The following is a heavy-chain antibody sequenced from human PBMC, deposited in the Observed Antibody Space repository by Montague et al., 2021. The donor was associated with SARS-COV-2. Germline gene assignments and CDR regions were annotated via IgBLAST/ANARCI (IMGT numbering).Heavy chain of an antibody. CDR1: GGFVSSDGYY. CDR3: AREVMGSVNYYQAIKYGLDV. J-gene: IGHJ6*02. V-gene: IGHV4-31*03. CDR2: IYYSGST. D-gene: IGHD3-10*01. Sequence: TLSLTCTISGGFVSSDGYYWSWIRQHPGKGLEWIGDIYYSGSTHYNPSVESRVTISVDTSKNQFSLKLSSVTAADTAVYYCAREVMGSVNYYQAIKYGLDVWGQGTTVTVSS.